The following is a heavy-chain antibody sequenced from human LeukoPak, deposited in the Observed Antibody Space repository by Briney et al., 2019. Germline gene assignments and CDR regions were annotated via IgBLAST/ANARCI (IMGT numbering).Heavy chain of an antibody. V-gene: IGHV4-61*08. J-gene: IGHJ4*02. CDR1: GGSISSGDYY. Sequence: PSETLSLTCAVSGGSISSGDYYWSWIRQPPGKGLEWIGYIYYSGSTNYNPSLKSRVTMSVDTSKNQFSLKLSSVTAADTAVYYCARGSTQGIDYWGQGTLVTVSS. CDR3: ARGSTQGIDY. CDR2: IYYSGST. D-gene: IGHD6-13*01.